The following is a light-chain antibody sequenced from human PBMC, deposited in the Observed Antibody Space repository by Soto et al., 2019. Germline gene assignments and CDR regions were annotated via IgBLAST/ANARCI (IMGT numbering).Light chain of an antibody. CDR2: AAS. CDR1: KNINTW. V-gene: IGKV1-39*01. CDR3: QQSDITPQI. J-gene: IGKJ4*01. Sequence: GDIVTITCRASKNINTWVAWYQQKPGKAPTLLIHAASTLQSGVPSRFSGSGSGTDFTLTISSLQPEDFATYYCQQSDITPQIFGGGTKVDI.